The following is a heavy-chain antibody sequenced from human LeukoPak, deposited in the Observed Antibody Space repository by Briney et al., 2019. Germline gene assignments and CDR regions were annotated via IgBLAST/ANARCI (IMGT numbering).Heavy chain of an antibody. D-gene: IGHD2-15*01. CDR1: GFTFSSYS. V-gene: IGHV3-21*01. CDR2: ISSSSSYL. Sequence: AGGSLRLSCAASGFTFSSYSMNWVRQAPGKGLEWVSSISSSSSYLYYADSVKGRFTISRDNAKNSLYLQMNSLRAEDTAVYYCARRCSGGSCPWNYYYGMDVWGQGTTVTVSS. J-gene: IGHJ6*02. CDR3: ARRCSGGSCPWNYYYGMDV.